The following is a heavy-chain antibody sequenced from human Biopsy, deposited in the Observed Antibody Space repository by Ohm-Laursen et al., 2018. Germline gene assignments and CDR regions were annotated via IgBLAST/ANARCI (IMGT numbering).Heavy chain of an antibody. J-gene: IGHJ6*02. CDR3: ARDTRWSPYSMDV. D-gene: IGHD4-23*01. V-gene: IGHV3-11*01. Sequence: SLRLSCAASGFSFSDYHMRWIRQAPGRGLEWVSYISGGGTIYYGDSMKGRVTIPRDNAKNSLHLQMHSLRAEDTAVYYCARDTRWSPYSMDVWGQGTTVTVSS. CDR1: GFSFSDYH. CDR2: ISGGGTI.